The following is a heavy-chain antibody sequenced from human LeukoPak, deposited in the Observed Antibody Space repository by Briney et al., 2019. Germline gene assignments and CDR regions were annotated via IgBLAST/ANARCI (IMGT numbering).Heavy chain of an antibody. J-gene: IGHJ4*02. CDR2: IKSKTNGGTT. Sequence: GGSLRLSCAASGFTFSNAWMSWVRQAPGKGLEWVGRIKSKTNGGTTDYAAPVKGRFTIPRDDSKNTLYLQMNSLKTEDTAVYYCTTDSPVPAAVVYYFDYWGQGTLVTVSS. CDR1: GFTFSNAW. CDR3: TTDSPVPAAVVYYFDY. V-gene: IGHV3-15*01. D-gene: IGHD2-2*01.